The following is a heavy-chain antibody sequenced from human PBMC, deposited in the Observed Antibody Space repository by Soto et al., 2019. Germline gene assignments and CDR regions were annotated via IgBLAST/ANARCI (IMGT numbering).Heavy chain of an antibody. CDR1: GGSISSGGYY. D-gene: IGHD1-26*01. CDR3: ARDRKWEFPYFDY. V-gene: IGHV4-31*03. CDR2: IYYSGST. Sequence: SETLSLTCTVSGGSISSGGYYWSWIRQHPGKGLEWIGYIYYSGSTYYNPSLKSRVTISVDTSKNQFSLKLSSVTAADTAVYYCARDRKWEFPYFDYWGQGTLVTVSS. J-gene: IGHJ4*02.